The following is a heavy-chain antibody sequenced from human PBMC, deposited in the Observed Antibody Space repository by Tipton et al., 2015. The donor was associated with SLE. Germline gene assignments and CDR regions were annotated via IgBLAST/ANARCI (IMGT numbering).Heavy chain of an antibody. CDR3: ATTQYGYDSSGYSSFDY. CDR1: GFTFSSYA. Sequence: SLRLSCAASGFTFSSYAMSWVRQAPGKGLEWVSAISGSGGSTYYADSVKGRFTISRDNSKNTLYLQMNSLRAEDTAVYYCATTQYGYDSSGYSSFDYWGQVTLVTVSS. CDR2: ISGSGGST. V-gene: IGHV3-23*01. D-gene: IGHD3-22*01. J-gene: IGHJ4*02.